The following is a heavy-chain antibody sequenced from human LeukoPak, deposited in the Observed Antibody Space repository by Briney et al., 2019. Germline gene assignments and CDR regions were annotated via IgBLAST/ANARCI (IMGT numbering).Heavy chain of an antibody. V-gene: IGHV4-34*01. D-gene: IGHD3-10*01. CDR3: ARATASGSGRAYDH. CDR1: GESMIGHY. J-gene: IGHJ4*02. CDR2: IHYSGGT. Sequence: PSETLSLTCAVYGESMIGHYWTWIRQPPGKRLEWIGEIHYSGGTNSNPSLKNRVTMSIDMSKNQFSLKLNSVTAADTAVYYCARATASGSGRAYDHWAQGNLVPVSS.